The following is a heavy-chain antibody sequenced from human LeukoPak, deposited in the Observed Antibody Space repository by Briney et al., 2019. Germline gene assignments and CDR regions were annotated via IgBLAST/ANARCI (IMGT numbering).Heavy chain of an antibody. D-gene: IGHD2-2*01. V-gene: IGHV4-59*01. CDR1: NGSISDDY. Sequence: PSETLSLTCIISNGSISDDYWSWIRQPPGKGLEWIGYIYYTGSTNYSPSLRSRVIMSVDRSKNQVSLRLSSLTAADTAVYYCARSAAGHQYYFDYWGRGTLVTVSS. J-gene: IGHJ4*02. CDR2: IYYTGST. CDR3: ARSAAGHQYYFDY.